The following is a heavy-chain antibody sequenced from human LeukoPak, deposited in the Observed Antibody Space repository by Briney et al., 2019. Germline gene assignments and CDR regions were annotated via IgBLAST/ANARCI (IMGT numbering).Heavy chain of an antibody. Sequence: GGSLRLSCAASGFSFSNFGMNWVRQSPGKGLEWVSSISSRSYSIYYADSVRGRFTISRDNAQNSLYLQMNSLRAEGTAVYYCARILGGIVVVSAPKGMDVWGQGTTVTVSS. CDR2: ISSRSYSI. J-gene: IGHJ6*02. V-gene: IGHV3-21*01. D-gene: IGHD2-2*01. CDR3: ARILGGIVVVSAPKGMDV. CDR1: GFSFSNFG.